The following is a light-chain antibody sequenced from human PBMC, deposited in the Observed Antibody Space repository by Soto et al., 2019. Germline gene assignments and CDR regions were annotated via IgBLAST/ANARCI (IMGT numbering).Light chain of an antibody. V-gene: IGKV3-15*01. J-gene: IGKJ1*01. CDR1: QSVGSN. CDR2: RAS. Sequence: EIVMTQSPATLSVSPGERATLSCRASQSVGSNLAWYQQKPGQAPRLLIHRASTRAAGVPARFSGSGSGTQFTLTISSLQSEDFAVYYCQHYNNWPQITFGQGTKVDIK. CDR3: QHYNNWPQIT.